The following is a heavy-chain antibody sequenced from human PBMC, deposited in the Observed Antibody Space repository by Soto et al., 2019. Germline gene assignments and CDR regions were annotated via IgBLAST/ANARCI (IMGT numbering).Heavy chain of an antibody. CDR3: ARGPYRWEPLGTFDY. V-gene: IGHV1-18*01. CDR1: GYTFTSFG. J-gene: IGHJ4*02. CDR2: ISAYNGNT. D-gene: IGHD1-26*01. Sequence: ASVKVSCKASGYTFTSFGISWVRQAPGQGLEWMGWISAYNGNTNYAQKLQGRVTMTTDTSTSTAYMELRSLRSDDTAVYYCARGPYRWEPLGTFDYWGQGTLVTVSS.